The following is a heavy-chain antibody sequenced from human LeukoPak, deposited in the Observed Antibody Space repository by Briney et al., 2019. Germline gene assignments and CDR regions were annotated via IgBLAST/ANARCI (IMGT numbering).Heavy chain of an antibody. CDR2: MNTNSGNT. Sequence: ASVKVSCKASGYTFTSYDINWVRQATGQGLEWMGWMNTNSGNTGYAQKFQGRVTMTRNTSTSTAYMELSSLRSEDTAVYYCARDLSRGKGPFEDYWGQGTLVTVSS. CDR1: GYTFTSYD. J-gene: IGHJ4*02. CDR3: ARDLSRGKGPFEDY. V-gene: IGHV1-8*01. D-gene: IGHD3-10*01.